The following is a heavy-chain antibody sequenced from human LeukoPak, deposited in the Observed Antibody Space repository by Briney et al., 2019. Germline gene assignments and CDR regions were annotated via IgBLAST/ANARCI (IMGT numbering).Heavy chain of an antibody. Sequence: SETLSLTCTVSGGSISSHYWSWVRQPPGKGLEWIGYIYYSGSTNYNPSLKSRVTISVDTSKNQFSLKLSSVTAAGTAVYYCARVSREAQLVPGAFDIWGQGTMVTVSS. D-gene: IGHD6-6*01. CDR2: IYYSGST. J-gene: IGHJ3*02. V-gene: IGHV4-59*11. CDR3: ARVSREAQLVPGAFDI. CDR1: GGSISSHY.